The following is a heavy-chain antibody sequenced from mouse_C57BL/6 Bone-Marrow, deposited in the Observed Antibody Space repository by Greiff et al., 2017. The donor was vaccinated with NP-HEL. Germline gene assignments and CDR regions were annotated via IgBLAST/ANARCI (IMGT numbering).Heavy chain of an antibody. J-gene: IGHJ4*01. CDR2: INPSSGYT. CDR3: TRYRASTWTRAMYY. D-gene: IGHD4-1*02. Sequence: QVQLQQSGAELAKPGASVKLSCKASGYTFTSYWMHWVKQRPGQGLEWIGYINPSSGYTKYNQKFKDKATLTADKSSSTAYMQLSSLPYEDSAVFYGTRYRASTWTRAMYYWGQGTAVTVSS. CDR1: GYTFTSYW. V-gene: IGHV1-7*01.